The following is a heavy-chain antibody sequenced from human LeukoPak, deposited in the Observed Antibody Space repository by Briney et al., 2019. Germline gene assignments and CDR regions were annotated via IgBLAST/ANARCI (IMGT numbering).Heavy chain of an antibody. Sequence: PSETLSLTCTVTGGSISSYYWSWIRQPPGKGLEWIGYIYHSGSTYYNPSLKSRVTISVDRSKNQFSLKLSSVTAADTAVYYCARGRDIVPLDYWGQGTLVTVSS. CDR2: IYHSGST. D-gene: IGHD2-8*01. CDR1: GGSISSYY. J-gene: IGHJ4*02. CDR3: ARGRDIVPLDY. V-gene: IGHV4-59*12.